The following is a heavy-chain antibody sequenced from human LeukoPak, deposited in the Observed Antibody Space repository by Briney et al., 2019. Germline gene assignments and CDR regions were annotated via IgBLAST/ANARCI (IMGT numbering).Heavy chain of an antibody. J-gene: IGHJ4*02. Sequence: GGSLRLSCAASGFTVSSNYMSWVRQAPGKGLEWVSVIYSGGSTYYADSVKGRFTISRDNSKNTLYLQMNSLRAEDTAVYYCAILRTGGFPDYWGQGTLVTVSS. CDR3: AILRTGGFPDY. CDR1: GFTVSSNY. D-gene: IGHD3-16*01. CDR2: IYSGGST. V-gene: IGHV3-53*01.